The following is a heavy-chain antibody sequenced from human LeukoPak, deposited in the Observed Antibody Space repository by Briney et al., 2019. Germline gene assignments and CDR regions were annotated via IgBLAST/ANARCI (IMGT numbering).Heavy chain of an antibody. V-gene: IGHV3-30-3*01. CDR3: ARDDFWSGWYYYYGMGV. CDR2: ISYDGSNK. Sequence: PGRSLTLSCAASGFTFSSYAMHWVRQAPGKGLEWVAVISYDGSNKYYAHSVKGRLTISRDNSKNTLYLQMNSLRAEDTAVYYCARDDFWSGWYYYYGMGVWGQGTTVTVSS. D-gene: IGHD3-3*01. CDR1: GFTFSSYA. J-gene: IGHJ6*02.